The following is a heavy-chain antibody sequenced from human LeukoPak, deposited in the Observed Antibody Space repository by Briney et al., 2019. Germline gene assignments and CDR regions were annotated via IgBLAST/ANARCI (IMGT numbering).Heavy chain of an antibody. J-gene: IGHJ4*02. CDR3: ARKDSSGYYSFDY. Sequence: GESLKISCKGSGYFFTNYWIAWVRQMPGKGLEWMGIIYPDDSDTGYSPSFQGQVTISADKSITTAYLRWSSLKASDTAMYYCARKDSSGYYSFDYWGQGTLVTVSS. V-gene: IGHV5-51*01. CDR2: IYPDDSDT. D-gene: IGHD3-22*01. CDR1: GYFFTNYW.